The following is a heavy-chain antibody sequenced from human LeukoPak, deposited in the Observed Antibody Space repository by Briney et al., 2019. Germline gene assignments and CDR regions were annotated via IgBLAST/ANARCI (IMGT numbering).Heavy chain of an antibody. Sequence: SETLSLTCAVYGGSFSGYFWNWIRQPPGKGLEWIGEINHSGSSKYNPSLKSRVTISVDTSKSQFSLKLSSVTAADTAVYYCARAYYYDTSATPDYWGQGTLVTVSS. CDR3: ARAYYYDTSATPDY. V-gene: IGHV4-34*01. CDR1: GGSFSGYF. CDR2: INHSGSS. J-gene: IGHJ4*02. D-gene: IGHD3-22*01.